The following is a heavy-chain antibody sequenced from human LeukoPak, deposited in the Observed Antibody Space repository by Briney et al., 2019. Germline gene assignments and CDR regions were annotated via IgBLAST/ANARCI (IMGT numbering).Heavy chain of an antibody. Sequence: GGSLRLSCAASGFTVSSNYMSWVRQAPGKGLEWVSVIYSGGSTYYADSVKGQFTISRDNSKNTLYLQMNSLRAEDTAVYYCARVALGLAYCGGDCPPGAFDIWGQGTMVTVSS. V-gene: IGHV3-53*01. J-gene: IGHJ3*02. CDR3: ARVALGLAYCGGDCPPGAFDI. D-gene: IGHD2-21*02. CDR2: IYSGGST. CDR1: GFTVSSNY.